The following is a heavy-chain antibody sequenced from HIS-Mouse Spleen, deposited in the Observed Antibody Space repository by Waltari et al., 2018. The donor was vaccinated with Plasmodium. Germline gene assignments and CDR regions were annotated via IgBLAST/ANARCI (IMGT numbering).Heavy chain of an antibody. V-gene: IGHV3-30*18. D-gene: IGHD6-13*01. Sequence: VQLVESGGGVVQPGRSLRPSCAAAGFTFSSHGMHWVRQAPGKGLEWVAVISYDGSNKDYADSVKGRFTISRDNSKNTLYLQMNSLRAEDTAVYYCAKDRRSSSWYVDYWGQGTLVTVSS. CDR1: GFTFSSHG. J-gene: IGHJ4*02. CDR2: ISYDGSNK. CDR3: AKDRRSSSWYVDY.